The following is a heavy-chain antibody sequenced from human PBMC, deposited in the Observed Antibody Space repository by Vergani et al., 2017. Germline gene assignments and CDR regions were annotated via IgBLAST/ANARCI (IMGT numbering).Heavy chain of an antibody. CDR3: ARVQNGGYMDV. J-gene: IGHJ6*03. Sequence: EVQLLESGGSLKQPGGSVRLSCAASGFTFSTYAMHWVRQAPGKGLEWVSYISPSSTTIYYADSVKGRFTISRDNVKNSLYLQMNSLRAEDTAVYYCARVQNGGYMDVWGKGTTVTVSS. CDR2: ISPSSTTI. D-gene: IGHD3-10*01. V-gene: IGHV3-48*01. CDR1: GFTFSTYA.